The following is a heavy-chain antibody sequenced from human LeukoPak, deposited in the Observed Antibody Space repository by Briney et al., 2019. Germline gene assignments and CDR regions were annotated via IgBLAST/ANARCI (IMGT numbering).Heavy chain of an antibody. J-gene: IGHJ4*02. CDR2: ISNEGSHT. CDR3: ARVTGGYNLVDY. Sequence: PGGSLRLSCAASGFTFSSYWMHWVRQPPGKGPVWVARISNEGSHTFYADSVKGRFAMSRDNTKDTLYLQMNSLRAEDTGVYYCARVTGGYNLVDYWGQGTLVTVSS. CDR1: GFTFSSYW. D-gene: IGHD5-24*01. V-gene: IGHV3-74*01.